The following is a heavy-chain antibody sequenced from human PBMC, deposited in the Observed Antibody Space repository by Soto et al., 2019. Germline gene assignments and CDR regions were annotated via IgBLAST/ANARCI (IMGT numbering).Heavy chain of an antibody. CDR2: ISAYNGNT. J-gene: IGHJ4*02. CDR3: ARGGYCSGGSCYGAAFDY. V-gene: IGHV1-18*01. Sequence: ASVKVSCKASGYTFTIYGISWVRQAPGQGLEWMGWISAYNGNTNYAQKLQGRVTMTTDTSTSTAYMELRSLRSDDTAVYYCARGGYCSGGSCYGAAFDYCGQGTLVTLSS. CDR1: GYTFTIYG. D-gene: IGHD2-15*01.